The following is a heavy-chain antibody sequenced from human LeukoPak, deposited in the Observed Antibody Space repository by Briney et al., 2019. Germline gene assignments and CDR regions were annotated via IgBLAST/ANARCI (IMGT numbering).Heavy chain of an antibody. D-gene: IGHD5-18*01. V-gene: IGHV1-2*02. CDR1: GSTFTGYY. CDR2: INPNSGGT. CDR3: ARDLGRIQLWFRGHDAFDI. J-gene: IGHJ3*02. Sequence: VKVSCQASGSTFTGYYMHWVRQAPGQGLEWMGWINPNSGGTNYAQKFQGRVTMTRDTSISTAYVELSRLRSDDTAVYYCARDLGRIQLWFRGHDAFDIWGQGTMVTVSS.